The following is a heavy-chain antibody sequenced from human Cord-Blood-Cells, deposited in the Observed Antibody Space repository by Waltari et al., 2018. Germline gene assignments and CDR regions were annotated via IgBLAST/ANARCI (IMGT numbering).Heavy chain of an antibody. J-gene: IGHJ4*02. CDR1: GGSLGSYY. CDR2: IYTSGST. V-gene: IGHV4-4*07. Sequence: QVHLQESAPGLVRPSETLSLTCPVPGGSLGSYYWSWFRQPAGKGLEWIGRIYTSGSTNYNPSLKSRVTMSVDTSKNQFSLKLSSVTAADTAVYYCARGRNYDYWGQGTLVTVSS. D-gene: IGHD1-7*01. CDR3: ARGRNYDY.